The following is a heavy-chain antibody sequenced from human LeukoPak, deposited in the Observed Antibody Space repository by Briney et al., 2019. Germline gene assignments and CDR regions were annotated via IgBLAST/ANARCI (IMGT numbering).Heavy chain of an antibody. CDR1: GGSISSGGYY. CDR3: AREASVAAAGDY. CDR2: IYHSGST. J-gene: IGHJ4*02. Sequence: PSGTLSLTCTVSGGSISSGGYYWSWIRQPPGKGLEWIGYIYHSGSTYYNPSLKSRVTISVDRSKNQFSLKLSSVTAADTAVYYCAREASVAAAGDYWGQGTLVTVSS. D-gene: IGHD6-13*01. V-gene: IGHV4-30-2*01.